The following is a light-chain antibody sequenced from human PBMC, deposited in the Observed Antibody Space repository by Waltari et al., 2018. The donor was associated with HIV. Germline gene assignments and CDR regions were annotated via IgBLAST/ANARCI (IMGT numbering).Light chain of an antibody. CDR3: QSYDGPRVM. V-gene: IGLV1-40*01. Sequence: QSVLTQPPSVSGAPGQRVIISCTGSSSNIGAGYDVHWYQQLPGTAPKHLIYNKKNRPSGVPDRFSGSKSGASASLAITGLQAEDEADYYCQSYDGPRVMFGGGTKLTVL. J-gene: IGLJ3*02. CDR2: NKK. CDR1: SSNIGAGYD.